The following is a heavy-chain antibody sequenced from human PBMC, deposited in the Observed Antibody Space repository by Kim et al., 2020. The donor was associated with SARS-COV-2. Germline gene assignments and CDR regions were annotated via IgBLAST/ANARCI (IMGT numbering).Heavy chain of an antibody. J-gene: IGHJ4*02. D-gene: IGHD4-17*01. V-gene: IGHV3-7*01. CDR3: ARKNYGDYD. CDR2: SEK. Sequence: SEKDYVDSVKGRFTISRDNAKNSLYLQMNSLRAEDTAVYYCARKNYGDYDWGQGALVTVSS.